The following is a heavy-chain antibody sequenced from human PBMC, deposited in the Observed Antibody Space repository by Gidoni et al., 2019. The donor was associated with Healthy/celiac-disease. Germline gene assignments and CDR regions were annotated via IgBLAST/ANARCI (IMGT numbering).Heavy chain of an antibody. CDR1: GFTVSSNY. CDR3: ARDRYGDRGFDP. Sequence: EVQLVESGGGLVQPGGSLSLSCAASGFTVSSNYMSWVRQAPGKGLEWVSVIYSGGSTYYADSVKGRFTISRDNSKNTLYLQMNSLRAEDTAVYYCARDRYGDRGFDPWGQGTLVTVSS. V-gene: IGHV3-66*01. CDR2: IYSGGST. J-gene: IGHJ5*02. D-gene: IGHD4-17*01.